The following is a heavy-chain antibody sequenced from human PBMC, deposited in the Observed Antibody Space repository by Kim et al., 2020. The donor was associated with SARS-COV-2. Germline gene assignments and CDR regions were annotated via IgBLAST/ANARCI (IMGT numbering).Heavy chain of an antibody. Sequence: SETLSLTCTVSGGSISSYYWSWIRQPPGKGLEWIGYVFDSGSTEYNPSLKSRVTISLDTSKKKIPLQLTSVTAANTGVYNRARGNYYYDGRYHPLFWYF. J-gene: IGHJ2*01. V-gene: IGHV4-59*01. D-gene: IGHD3-22*01. CDR2: VFDSGST. CDR3: ARGNYYYDGRYHPLFWYF. CDR1: GGSISSYY.